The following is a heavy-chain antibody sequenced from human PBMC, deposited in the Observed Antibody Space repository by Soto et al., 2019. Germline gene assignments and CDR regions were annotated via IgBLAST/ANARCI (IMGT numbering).Heavy chain of an antibody. CDR2: ISYDGSNK. Sequence: QVQLVESGGGVVQPGRSLRLSCAASGFTFSSYGMHWVRQAPGKGLEWVAVISYDGSNKYYADSVKGRFTISRDNSKNTLYLQMNSLRAEDTAVYYCAKDIGSSWNQYYFDYWGQGTLVTVSS. V-gene: IGHV3-30*18. CDR3: AKDIGSSWNQYYFDY. CDR1: GFTFSSYG. D-gene: IGHD6-13*01. J-gene: IGHJ4*02.